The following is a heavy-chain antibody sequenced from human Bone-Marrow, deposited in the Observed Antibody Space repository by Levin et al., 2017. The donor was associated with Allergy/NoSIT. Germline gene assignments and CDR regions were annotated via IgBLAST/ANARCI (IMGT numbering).Heavy chain of an antibody. CDR3: AKDRGYYDFDLPDY. Sequence: GESLKISCAASGFTFSSYGMHWVRQAPGKGLEWVAVISNDGSDKYYADSVKGRFTISRDNSKNTLYLQMNSLRAEDTAVYYSAKDRGYYDFDLPDYWGQGTLVNVSS. D-gene: IGHD3-3*01. J-gene: IGHJ4*02. CDR2: ISNDGSDK. V-gene: IGHV3-30*18. CDR1: GFTFSSYG.